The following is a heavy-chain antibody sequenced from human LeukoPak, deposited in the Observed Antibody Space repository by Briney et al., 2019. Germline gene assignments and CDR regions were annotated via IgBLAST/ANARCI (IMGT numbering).Heavy chain of an antibody. CDR1: GYTFTGYY. V-gene: IGHV1-69*05. D-gene: IGHD4-11*01. J-gene: IGHJ5*02. CDR3: ARAAIYSKWWTAWFDP. Sequence: SVKVSCKASGYTFTGYYIHWVRQAPGQGLEWMGRIIPIFGTANYAQKFQGRVTITTDESTSTAYMALSSLRSEDTAVYYCARAAIYSKWWTAWFDPWGQGTLVTVSS. CDR2: IIPIFGTA.